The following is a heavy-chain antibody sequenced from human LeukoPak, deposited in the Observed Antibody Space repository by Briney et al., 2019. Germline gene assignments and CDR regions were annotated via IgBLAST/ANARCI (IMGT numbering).Heavy chain of an antibody. CDR3: ARDLGDYYDSSGYCDY. J-gene: IGHJ4*02. CDR2: ISSSSSYI. CDR1: GFTFSSYS. V-gene: IGHV3-21*01. D-gene: IGHD3-22*01. Sequence: GGSLRLSCAASGFTFSSYSMNWVRQAPGKGLEWVSSISSSSSYIYYADSVKGRFTISRDNAKNSLYLQMNSLRAEDTAVYYSARDLGDYYDSSGYCDYWGQGTLVTVSS.